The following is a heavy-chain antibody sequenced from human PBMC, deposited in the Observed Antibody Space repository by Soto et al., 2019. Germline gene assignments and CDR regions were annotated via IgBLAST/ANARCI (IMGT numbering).Heavy chain of an antibody. J-gene: IGHJ6*02. D-gene: IGHD2-2*01. V-gene: IGHV1-69*05. CDR3: ARARHLPGDYYYGMDV. CDR2: IIPIFGTA. Sequence: QVQLVQSGAEVKKPGSSVKVSCKASGGTFSSYAISWVRQAPGQGLEWMGGIIPIFGTANYAQKFQGRVTITXXEXAXXAYMELSSLRSEDTAVYYCARARHLPGDYYYGMDVWGQGTTVTVSS. CDR1: GGTFSSYA.